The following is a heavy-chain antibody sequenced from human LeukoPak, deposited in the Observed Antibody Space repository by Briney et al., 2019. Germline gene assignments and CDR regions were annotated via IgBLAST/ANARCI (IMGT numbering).Heavy chain of an antibody. V-gene: IGHV1-18*01. CDR1: GYTFTSYG. CDR3: ARSIAVQGFLYYFDY. D-gene: IGHD6-19*01. J-gene: IGHJ4*02. Sequence: ASVKVSCKASGYTFTSYGISWVRQAPGQGLEWMGWISAYNGNTNYAQKLQGRVTMTTDTSTSTAYMELRSLRSDDTAVYYCARSIAVQGFLYYFDYWGQGTLVTVSS. CDR2: ISAYNGNT.